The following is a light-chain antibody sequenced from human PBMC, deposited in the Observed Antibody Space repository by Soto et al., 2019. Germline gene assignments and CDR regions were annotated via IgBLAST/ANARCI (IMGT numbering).Light chain of an antibody. CDR3: QQYASSPQT. V-gene: IGKV3-20*01. J-gene: IGKJ1*01. CDR2: DAS. Sequence: ENVLTQSPGALSLSLGERATLSCRASQSVKSSYLAWYRQKPGQTPRLLIYDASTRATGIPDRFSGSGSGTDFTLTISGLEPEDFAVYSCQQYASSPQTFGQGTKVEF. CDR1: QSVKSSY.